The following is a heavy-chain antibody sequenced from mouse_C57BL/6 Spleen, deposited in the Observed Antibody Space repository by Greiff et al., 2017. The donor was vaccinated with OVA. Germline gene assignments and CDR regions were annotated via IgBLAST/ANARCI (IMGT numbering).Heavy chain of an antibody. Sequence: QVQLQQPGAELVKPGASVKLSCKASGYTFTSYWMQWVKQRPGQGLEWIGEIDPSDSYTNYNQKFKGKATLTVDKSSSTAYMQLSSLTSEDSAVYYCARWLLPLDYWGQGTTLTVAS. CDR3: ARWLLPLDY. D-gene: IGHD2-3*01. CDR1: GYTFTSYW. CDR2: IDPSDSYT. V-gene: IGHV1-50*01. J-gene: IGHJ2*01.